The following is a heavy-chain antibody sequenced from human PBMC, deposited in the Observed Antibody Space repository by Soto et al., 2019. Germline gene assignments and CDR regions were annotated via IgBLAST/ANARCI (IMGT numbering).Heavy chain of an antibody. CDR3: AKENGYSSTWFEFDY. CDR1: GFTFSSYA. Sequence: EVQLLESGGGLVQPGGSLRLSCAASGFTFSSYAMSWVRQAPGKGLEWVSAISGSGGSTDYADTVKGRFTISRDNSKNTLYLQMNSLRAEDTAVYYCAKENGYSSTWFEFDYWGQGTLVTVSS. D-gene: IGHD6-13*01. V-gene: IGHV3-23*01. CDR2: ISGSGGST. J-gene: IGHJ4*02.